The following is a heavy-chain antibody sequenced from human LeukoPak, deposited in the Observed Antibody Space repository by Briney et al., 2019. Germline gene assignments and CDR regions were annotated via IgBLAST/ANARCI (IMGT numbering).Heavy chain of an antibody. CDR3: AKEDGAGRYSYGYGFDY. D-gene: IGHD5-18*01. V-gene: IGHV3-30*18. Sequence: GRSLRLSCAASGFTFSSYGMHWVRKAPGKGLEWVAVISYDGSNKYYADSVKGRFTISRDNSENTLYLQMNSLRAEDTAVYYCAKEDGAGRYSYGYGFDYWGQGTLVTVSS. CDR2: ISYDGSNK. CDR1: GFTFSSYG. J-gene: IGHJ4*02.